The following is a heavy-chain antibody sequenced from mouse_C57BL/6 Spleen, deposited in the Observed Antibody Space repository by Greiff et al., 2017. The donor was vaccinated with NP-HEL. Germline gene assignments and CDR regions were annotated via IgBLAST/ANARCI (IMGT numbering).Heavy chain of an antibody. J-gene: IGHJ2*01. V-gene: IGHV2-9-1*01. CDR2: IWTGGGT. CDR3: ARRRVDGYYDYFDY. D-gene: IGHD2-3*01. CDR1: GFSLTSYA. Sequence: VQLQESGPGLVAPSQSLSITCTVSGFSLTSYAISWVRQPPGKGLEWLGVIWTGGGTNYNSALKSRLSISKDNSKSQVFLKMNSLQTDDTARYYCARRRVDGYYDYFDYWGQGTTLTVSS.